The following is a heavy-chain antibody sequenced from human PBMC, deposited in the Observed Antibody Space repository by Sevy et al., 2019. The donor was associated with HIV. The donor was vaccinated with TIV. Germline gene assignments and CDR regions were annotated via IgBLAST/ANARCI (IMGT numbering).Heavy chain of an antibody. CDR2: IGSTGDYI. D-gene: IGHD6-19*01. V-gene: IGHV3-21*01. Sequence: GGSLRLSCAASGFTFISYSMNWVRQAPGKGLEWVACIGSTGDYIYYADSMKGRFTISRDNAKKSLYLQMNSLRAEDTAVYYCARELVAVAANAEYFQHWGQGTLVTVSS. CDR3: ARELVAVAANAEYFQH. CDR1: GFTFISYS. J-gene: IGHJ1*01.